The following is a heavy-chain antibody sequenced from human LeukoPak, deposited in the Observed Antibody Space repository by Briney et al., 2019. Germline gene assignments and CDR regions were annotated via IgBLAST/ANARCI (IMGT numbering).Heavy chain of an antibody. D-gene: IGHD1-26*01. CDR3: AKQMGAPPEYYFHY. J-gene: IGHJ4*02. CDR1: GFTFSTYG. Sequence: PGVSLRLSCAASGFTFSTYGMHWVRQAPGKGLEWVAVISNDGTNKYYADSVKGRFTVSGDNSKNTLYLQMNSLRAEDTAVYYCAKQMGAPPEYYFHYWGQGTLVTVSS. V-gene: IGHV3-30*18. CDR2: ISNDGTNK.